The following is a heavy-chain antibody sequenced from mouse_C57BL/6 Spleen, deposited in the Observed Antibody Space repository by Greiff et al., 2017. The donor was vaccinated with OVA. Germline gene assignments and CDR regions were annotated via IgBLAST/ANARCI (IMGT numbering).Heavy chain of an antibody. J-gene: IGHJ2*01. CDR3: TVVGGYYFDY. V-gene: IGHV14-4*01. CDR2: IDPENGDT. D-gene: IGHD1-1*01. Sequence: DVKLQESGAELVRPGASVKLSCTASGFNIKDDYMHWVKQRPEQGLEWIGWIDPENGDTEYASKFQGKATITADTSSNTAYLQLSSLTSEDTAVYYCTVVGGYYFDYWGQGTTLTVSS. CDR1: GFNIKDDY.